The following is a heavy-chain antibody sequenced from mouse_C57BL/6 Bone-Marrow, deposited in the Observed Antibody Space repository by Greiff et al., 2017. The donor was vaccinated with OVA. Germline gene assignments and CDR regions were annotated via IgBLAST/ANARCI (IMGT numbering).Heavy chain of an antibody. D-gene: IGHD2-4*01. CDR2: INSNNGGT. V-gene: IGHV1-18*01. CDR3: AREGYYDKGGGAWFAY. J-gene: IGHJ3*01. Sequence: VQLQQSGPELVKPGASVKIPCKASGYTFTDYNMDWVKQSPGKSLEWIGDINSNNGGTIYNQKFKGKATLTVDKSSSTAYMELRSLTSEGTAVYYCAREGYYDKGGGAWFAYGGQGTLVTVTA. CDR1: GYTFTDYN.